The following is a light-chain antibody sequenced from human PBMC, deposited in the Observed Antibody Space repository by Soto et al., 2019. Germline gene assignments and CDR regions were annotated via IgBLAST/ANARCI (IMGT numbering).Light chain of an antibody. V-gene: IGLV4-69*01. Sequence: QLVLTQSPSASASLGASVKLTCTLSSGHSSNAIAWHQQQPEKGPRYLIKVNNDGSLNKGDGIPDRFSGSSSGAERYLTISSLRSEDEADYYCQTWDTGTWVFGGGTKLTVL. CDR1: SGHSSNA. CDR2: VNNDGSL. CDR3: QTWDTGTWV. J-gene: IGLJ3*02.